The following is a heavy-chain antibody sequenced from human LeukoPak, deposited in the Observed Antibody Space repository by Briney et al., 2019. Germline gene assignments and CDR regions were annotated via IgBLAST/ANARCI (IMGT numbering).Heavy chain of an antibody. CDR1: GSPFSIYA. CDR3: ARERIAAAGTSTHYYYGMDV. Sequence: GSLRLSCAASGSPFSIYARGWIRNPPGRGLRWVSYISSSDSYQNYADSVKGRFTTTRDNTKNSLYLQMTSLRVEDTAVYYCARERIAAAGTSTHYYYGMDVWGQGTTVTVSS. J-gene: IGHJ6*02. D-gene: IGHD6-13*01. V-gene: IGHV3-11*05. CDR2: ISSSDSYQ.